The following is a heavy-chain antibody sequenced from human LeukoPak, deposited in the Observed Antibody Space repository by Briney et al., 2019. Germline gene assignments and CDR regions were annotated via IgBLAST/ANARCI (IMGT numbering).Heavy chain of an antibody. CDR2: INPNSGGT. J-gene: IGHJ4*02. CDR3: AREKDLVTGTTEFDY. Sequence: ASVKVSCKASGYTFTGYYTHWVRQAPGQGLEWMGWINPNSGGTNYAQKFQGRVTMTRDTSISTAYMELSRLRSDDTAVYYCAREKDLVTGTTEFDYWGQGTLVTVSS. D-gene: IGHD1-7*01. V-gene: IGHV1-2*02. CDR1: GYTFTGYY.